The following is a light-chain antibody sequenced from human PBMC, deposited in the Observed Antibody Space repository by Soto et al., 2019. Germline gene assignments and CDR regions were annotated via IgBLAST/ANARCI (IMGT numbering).Light chain of an antibody. V-gene: IGKV3-15*01. CDR3: KQYNNWPQR. CDR2: GAS. Sequence: EVVITQSPATLSVSPGERATLSCRASQSVRSELACYQQKSGQPPRLLIYGASTRATGIPARFSGSVSGTEFTLTISSLQSEDFAVYYCKQYNNWPQRFGQGTKV. J-gene: IGKJ1*01. CDR1: QSVRSE.